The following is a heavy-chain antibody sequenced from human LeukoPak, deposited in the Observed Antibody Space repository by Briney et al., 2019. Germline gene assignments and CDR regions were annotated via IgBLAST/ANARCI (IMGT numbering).Heavy chain of an antibody. CDR1: GFTFSSYA. V-gene: IGHV3-30-3*01. J-gene: IGHJ5*02. Sequence: PGRSLRLSCAASGFTFSSYAMHWVRQAPGKGLEWVAVISYDGSNKYYADSVKGRFTISRDNSKNTLYLQMNSLRAEDTAVYYCAREELTYYYDTVGWFDPWGQGTLVTVSS. CDR2: ISYDGSNK. D-gene: IGHD3-22*01. CDR3: AREELTYYYDTVGWFDP.